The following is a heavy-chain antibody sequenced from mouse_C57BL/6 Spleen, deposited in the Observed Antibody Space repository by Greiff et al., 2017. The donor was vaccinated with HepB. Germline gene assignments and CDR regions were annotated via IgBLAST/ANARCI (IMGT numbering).Heavy chain of an antibody. CDR1: GYTFTDYE. CDR3: TREDLQSPYYFDY. J-gene: IGHJ2*01. Sequence: QVQLKESGAELVRPGASVTLSCKASGYTFTDYEMHWVKQTPVHGLEWIGAIDPETGGTAYNQKFKGKAILTADKSSSTAYMELRSLTSEDSAVYYCTREDLQSPYYFDYWGQGTTLTVSS. CDR2: IDPETGGT. V-gene: IGHV1-15*01.